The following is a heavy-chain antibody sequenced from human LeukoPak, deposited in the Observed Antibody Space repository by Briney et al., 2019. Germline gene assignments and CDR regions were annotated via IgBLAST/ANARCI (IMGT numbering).Heavy chain of an antibody. CDR3: AKEGGYFDWPFTFDY. V-gene: IGHV3-23*01. CDR1: GFTFSSYE. CDR2: VSGSGSST. J-gene: IGHJ4*02. Sequence: GGSLRLSCAASGFTFSSYEMNWVRQAPGKGLEWVSSVSGSGSSTYHADSVKGRFTISRDNSKNTLYLQVNSLRAEDTAVYYCAKEGGYFDWPFTFDYWGQGTLVTVSS. D-gene: IGHD3-9*01.